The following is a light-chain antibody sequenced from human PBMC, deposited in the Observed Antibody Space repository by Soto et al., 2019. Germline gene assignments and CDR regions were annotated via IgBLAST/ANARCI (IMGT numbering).Light chain of an antibody. CDR2: DAS. CDR3: QQYNSYPWT. CDR1: QSISSW. Sequence: DIPMTQSPSTLSASVGDRVTITCRASQSISSWLAWYQQKPGKAPKLLIYDASSLESGVPSRFSGSGSGTELTLTITSLQPDDFAPYYCQQYNSYPWTFGQGTKGEIK. J-gene: IGKJ1*01. V-gene: IGKV1-5*01.